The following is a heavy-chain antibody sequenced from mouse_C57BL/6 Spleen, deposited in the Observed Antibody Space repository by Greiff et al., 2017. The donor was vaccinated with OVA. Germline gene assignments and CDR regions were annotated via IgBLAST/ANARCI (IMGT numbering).Heavy chain of an antibody. J-gene: IGHJ2*01. V-gene: IGHV1-82*01. CDR1: GYAFSSSW. CDR2: IYPGDGDT. CDR3: ARANWDGYCDY. Sequence: QVQLQQSGPELVKPGASVKISCKASGYAFSSSWMNWVKQRPGKGLEWIGRIYPGDGDTNYNGKFKGKATLTADKSSSTAYMQLSSLTSEDSAVYFCARANWDGYCDYWGQGTTLTVSS. D-gene: IGHD4-1*01.